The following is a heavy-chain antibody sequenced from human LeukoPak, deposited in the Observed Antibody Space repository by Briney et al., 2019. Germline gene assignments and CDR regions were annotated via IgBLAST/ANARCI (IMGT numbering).Heavy chain of an antibody. J-gene: IGHJ6*02. Sequence: ASVKVSCKASGYTFTSYDFSWVRQAPGQGLEWMGWISTYNGSTNYAQKLQGRVIMTTDTSTNTAYMELRSLRSDDTAVYYCARGSGSGTYGLDVWGQGTTVTVSS. CDR3: ARGSGSGTYGLDV. CDR2: ISTYNGST. D-gene: IGHD3-10*01. CDR1: GYTFTSYD. V-gene: IGHV1-18*01.